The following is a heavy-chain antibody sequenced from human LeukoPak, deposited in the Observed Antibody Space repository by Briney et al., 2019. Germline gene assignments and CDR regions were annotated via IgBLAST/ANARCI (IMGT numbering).Heavy chain of an antibody. CDR1: GFTFSSYG. CDR3: AKRLQSSGDDY. J-gene: IGHJ4*02. V-gene: IGHV3-30*18. CDR2: ISYDGSNK. D-gene: IGHD3-22*01. Sequence: GGSLRLSCAASGFTFSSYGMHWVRQAPGKGLEWVTVISYDGSNKYYADSVKGRFTISRDNSKNTLYLQMNSLRAEATAVYYCAKRLQSSGDDYWGQGTLVTVSS.